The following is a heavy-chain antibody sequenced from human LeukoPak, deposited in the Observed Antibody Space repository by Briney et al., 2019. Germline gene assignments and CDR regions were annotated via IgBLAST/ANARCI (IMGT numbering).Heavy chain of an antibody. CDR3: ARGSYYYDSSGYFVY. CDR1: GGTFSSYA. Sequence: SVKVSCKASGGTFSSYAISWVRQAPGQGLEWMGGIIPIFGTANYAQKFQGRVTITADESTSTAYTELSSLRSEDTAVYYCARGSYYYDSSGYFVYWGQGTLVTGSS. D-gene: IGHD3-22*01. V-gene: IGHV1-69*01. CDR2: IIPIFGTA. J-gene: IGHJ4*02.